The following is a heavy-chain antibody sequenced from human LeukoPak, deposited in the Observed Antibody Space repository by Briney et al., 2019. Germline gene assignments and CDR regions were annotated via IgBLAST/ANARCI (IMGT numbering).Heavy chain of an antibody. D-gene: IGHD2-2*01. Sequence: GGSLKLSCAASGFFFSEYYMSWFRQAPGKGLEWVCFIRSKAYGGTTEYAASVKGRFTISRDDYKSIAYLQMNSLKTEDTAVYYCTRAGARYCSSTSCLCSDYWGQGTLVTVSS. CDR2: IRSKAYGGTT. CDR3: TRAGARYCSSTSCLCSDY. CDR1: GFFFSEYY. V-gene: IGHV3-49*03. J-gene: IGHJ4*02.